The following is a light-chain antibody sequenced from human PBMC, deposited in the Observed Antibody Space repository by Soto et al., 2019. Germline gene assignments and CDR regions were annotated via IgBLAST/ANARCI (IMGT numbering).Light chain of an antibody. CDR1: QSVSSY. V-gene: IGKV3-11*01. J-gene: IGKJ5*01. CDR2: DAS. CDR3: QQRSNQIT. Sequence: EIVLTQSPATLSLSPGERATLSCRASQSVSSYLAWYQQKPGQAPRLLIYDASNRATGIPARFSGSGSGTDFSLTISSLEPEEFAVYYCQQRSNQITFGYGTLLVIK.